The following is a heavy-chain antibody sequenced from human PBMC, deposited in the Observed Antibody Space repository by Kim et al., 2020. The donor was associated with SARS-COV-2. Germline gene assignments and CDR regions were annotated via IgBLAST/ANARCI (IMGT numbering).Heavy chain of an antibody. D-gene: IGHD2-21*01. CDR3: ARDREECGGDCYSYFDY. Sequence: VKGRFTISRDNSKNTLYLQMNSLRAEDTAVYYCARDREECGGDCYSYFDYWGQGTLVTVSS. J-gene: IGHJ4*02. V-gene: IGHV3-30*01.